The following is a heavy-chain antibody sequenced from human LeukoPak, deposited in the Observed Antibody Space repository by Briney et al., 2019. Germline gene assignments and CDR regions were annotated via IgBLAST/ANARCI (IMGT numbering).Heavy chain of an antibody. D-gene: IGHD1-26*01. CDR1: GFIVSNNY. V-gene: IGHV3-66*02. J-gene: IGHJ4*02. CDR2: IHSGGST. Sequence: GGSLRLSCAASGFIVSNNYMNWVRQAPGKGLEWVSVIHSGGSTYYADSVKGRFTISRDNSKNTVNLQMNDLRAEDTAVYYCARSWDARLNFDYWGQGTLVTVSS. CDR3: ARSWDARLNFDY.